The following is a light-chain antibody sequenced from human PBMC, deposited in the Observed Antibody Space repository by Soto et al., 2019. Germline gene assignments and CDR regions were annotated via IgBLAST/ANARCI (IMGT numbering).Light chain of an antibody. V-gene: IGLV7-46*01. J-gene: IGLJ2*01. CDR1: TGAVTSGHY. CDR2: DTS. CDR3: LLSYSGARV. Sequence: QNVVTQEPSLTVSPGGTVTLTCGSSTGAVTSGHYPYWFQQKPGQAPRTLTYDTSNKHSWTPARFSGSLLGGKAALTLSGAQPEDEAEYYCLLSYSGARVFGGGTKLTVL.